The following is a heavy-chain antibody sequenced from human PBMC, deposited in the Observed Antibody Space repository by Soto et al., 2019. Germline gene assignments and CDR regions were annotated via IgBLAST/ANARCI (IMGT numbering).Heavy chain of an antibody. V-gene: IGHV5-10-1*01. D-gene: IGHD3-10*01. J-gene: IGHJ4*02. CDR3: ARRSDGSYRQPKFFDS. Sequence: PGESLKISCKASGYRFTSQWINWVRQMPGQGLEWMGRIDPSDSYTDYSPSFQGHVTISVDTSINTVYLQWSSLKASDTAMYYCARRSDGSYRQPKFFDSWGQGSPVTVSS. CDR2: IDPSDSYT. CDR1: GYRFTSQW.